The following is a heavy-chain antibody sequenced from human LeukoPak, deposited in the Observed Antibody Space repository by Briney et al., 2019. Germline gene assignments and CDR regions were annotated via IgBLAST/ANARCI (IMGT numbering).Heavy chain of an antibody. J-gene: IGHJ4*02. CDR3: ARYNFYSDYYTRNFDH. D-gene: IGHD3-3*01. Sequence: GGSLRLSCAASGFTFSNAWMSWVRQAPGKGLEWVASIKEDESEKYYVDSVKGRFTISRDNAKKSLYLQMDDLRAEDTALYYCARYNFYSDYYTRNFDHWGQGTLVTVSS. CDR2: IKEDESEK. CDR1: GFTFSNAW. V-gene: IGHV3-7*03.